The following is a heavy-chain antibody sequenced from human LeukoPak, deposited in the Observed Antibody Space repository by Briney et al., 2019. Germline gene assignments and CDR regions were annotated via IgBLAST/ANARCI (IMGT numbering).Heavy chain of an antibody. V-gene: IGHV4-34*01. CDR2: INYSGST. CDR3: AAGVVRGVIFVYYYYYMDV. D-gene: IGHD3-10*01. CDR1: GGSFSGYY. Sequence: PSETLSLTCAVYGGSFSGYYWSWIRQPPGKGLEWIGEINYSGSTNYNPSLKSRVTITVDTSKNQFSLKLSSVTAADTAVYYCAAGVVRGVIFVYYYYYMDVWGKGTTVTVSS. J-gene: IGHJ6*03.